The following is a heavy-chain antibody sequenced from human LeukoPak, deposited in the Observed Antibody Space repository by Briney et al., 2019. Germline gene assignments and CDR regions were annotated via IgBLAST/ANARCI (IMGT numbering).Heavy chain of an antibody. CDR1: GYTFTGYY. V-gene: IGHV1-2*06. J-gene: IGHJ4*02. Sequence: ASVKVSCTASGYTFTGYYMHWVRQAPGQGLEWMGRINPNSGGTNYAQKFQGRVTMTRDTSISTAYMELSRLRSDDTAVYYCARDDSLGATYYYWGQGTLVTVSS. CDR3: ARDDSLGATYYY. D-gene: IGHD1-26*01. CDR2: INPNSGGT.